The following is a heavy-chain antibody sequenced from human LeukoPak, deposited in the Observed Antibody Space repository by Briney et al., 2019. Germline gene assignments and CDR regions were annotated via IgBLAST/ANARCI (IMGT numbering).Heavy chain of an antibody. D-gene: IGHD5-18*01. CDR2: IHYSGST. V-gene: IGHV4-38-2*02. Sequence: SETLSLTCSVSGYSISSAYYWGWIRQPPGKGLEWIATIHYSGSTYYNPSLKSRVTISLDTSKNQFSLKLNSVAAADTAVYYCARGQKYTSGYTVTELGSRYFDSWGQGTLVTVSS. CDR3: ARGQKYTSGYTVTELGSRYFDS. J-gene: IGHJ4*02. CDR1: GYSISSAYY.